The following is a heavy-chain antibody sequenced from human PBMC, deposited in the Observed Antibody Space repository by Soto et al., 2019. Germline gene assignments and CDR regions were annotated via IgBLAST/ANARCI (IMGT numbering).Heavy chain of an antibody. D-gene: IGHD2-8*01. V-gene: IGHV1-18*01. J-gene: IGHJ6*02. CDR1: GYTFTRSG. CDR2: ISTYNGDT. Sequence: ASVKVSCKASGYTFTRSGISWVRQAPGQGLEWMGWISTYNGDTNYAQTFQGRVTMTTDTPTSTAYMELRSLTSDDTAIYYCAKNGQPPYYYYGLDVWGQGTKVTVSS. CDR3: AKNGQPPYYYYGLDV.